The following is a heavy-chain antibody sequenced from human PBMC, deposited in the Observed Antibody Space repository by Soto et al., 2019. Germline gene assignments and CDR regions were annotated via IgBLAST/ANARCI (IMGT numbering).Heavy chain of an antibody. J-gene: IGHJ4*02. D-gene: IGHD6-19*01. CDR2: ISGSGGST. CDR3: SKYRRSGWSSFDY. CDR1: GFTFSSYA. Sequence: GGSLRLSCAASGFTFSSYAMSWVRQAPGKGLEWVSAISGSGGSTYYADSVKGRFTISRDNSKNTLYLQMNSLRAEDTAVYYWSKYRRSGWSSFDYWGQGTLVTVSS. V-gene: IGHV3-23*01.